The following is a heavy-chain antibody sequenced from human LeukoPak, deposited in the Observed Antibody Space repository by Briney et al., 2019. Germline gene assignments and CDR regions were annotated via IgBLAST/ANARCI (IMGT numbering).Heavy chain of an antibody. CDR1: GVTVSSNY. D-gene: IGHD2-2*01. CDR3: AKGEGYCSSTSCLLPPPGDY. J-gene: IGHJ4*02. CDR2: IYSGGST. Sequence: GGSLRLSCAASGVTVSSNYMSWVRQAPGKGLEWVSVIYSGGSTYYADSVKGRFTISRDNSKNTLYLQMNSLRAEDTAVYYCAKGEGYCSSTSCLLPPPGDYWGQGTLVTVSS. V-gene: IGHV3-53*01.